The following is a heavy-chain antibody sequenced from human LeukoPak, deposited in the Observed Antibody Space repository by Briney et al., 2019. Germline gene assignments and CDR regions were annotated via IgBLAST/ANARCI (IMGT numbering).Heavy chain of an antibody. J-gene: IGHJ4*02. CDR1: GFTFSSYG. CDR3: AKYQTLGDH. CDR2: ISYDGSNK. D-gene: IGHD3-3*02. Sequence: GGSLRLSCAASGFTFSSYGMQWVRQAPGKGLEGVAVISYDGSNKYYADSVKGRFTISRDNSKNTLYLQMNSLRAEDTAVYYCAKYQTLGDHWGQGTLVTVSS. V-gene: IGHV3-30*18.